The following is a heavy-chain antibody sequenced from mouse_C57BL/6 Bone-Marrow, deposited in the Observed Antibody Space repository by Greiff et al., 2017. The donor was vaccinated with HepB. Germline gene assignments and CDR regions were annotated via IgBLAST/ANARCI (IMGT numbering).Heavy chain of an antibody. D-gene: IGHD1-1*01. J-gene: IGHJ4*01. Sequence: VQLQQPGAELVKPGASVKLSCKASGYTFTSYWMHWVKQRPGQGLEWIGMIHPNSGSTNYNEKFKSKATLTVDKSSSTAYMQLSSLTSEDSAVYDCARYYGSSCYAMDYWGQGTSVTVSS. CDR2: IHPNSGST. CDR3: ARYYGSSCYAMDY. CDR1: GYTFTSYW. V-gene: IGHV1-64*01.